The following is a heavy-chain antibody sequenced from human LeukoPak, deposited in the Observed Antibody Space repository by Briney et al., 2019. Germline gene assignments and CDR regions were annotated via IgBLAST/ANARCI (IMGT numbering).Heavy chain of an antibody. CDR3: AKDRGDGYNWGLFDY. Sequence: PGRSLRLSCAASGFTFSSYGMHWVRQAPGKGLEWVAVIWYDGSNKYYADSVKGRFTISRDNSKNTLYLQMNSLRADDTAVYYCAKDRGDGYNWGLFDYWGQGTLVTVSS. CDR1: GFTFSSYG. V-gene: IGHV3-33*06. D-gene: IGHD5-24*01. CDR2: IWYDGSNK. J-gene: IGHJ4*02.